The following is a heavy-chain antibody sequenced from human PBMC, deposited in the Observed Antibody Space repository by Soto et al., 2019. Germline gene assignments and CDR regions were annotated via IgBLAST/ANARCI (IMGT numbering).Heavy chain of an antibody. CDR1: GFTFSRYS. CDR3: ARESEDLTSNFDY. CDR2: ISSTTNYI. Sequence: GGSLRLSCAASGFTFSRYSMNWVRQAPGKGLEWVSSISSTTNYIYYADSMKGRFTVSRDNAKNSVYLDMNSLSAEDTAVYYCARESEDLTSNFDYWGQGTLVTSPQ. V-gene: IGHV3-21*01. J-gene: IGHJ4*02.